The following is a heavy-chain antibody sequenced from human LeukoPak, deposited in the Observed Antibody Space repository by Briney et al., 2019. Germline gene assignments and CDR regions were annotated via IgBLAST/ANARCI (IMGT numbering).Heavy chain of an antibody. Sequence: GGSLRLSCAASGFTFSTYNMNWVRQAPGKALEWVSSITSSSTYTYYADSVKGRYTISRDNAKNSLYLQMNSLRAEDTAVYYCARGGEDCSGGSCYSIDYWGQGTLVTVSS. CDR3: ARGGEDCSGGSCYSIDY. J-gene: IGHJ4*02. CDR2: ITSSSTYT. D-gene: IGHD2-15*01. V-gene: IGHV3-21*01. CDR1: GFTFSTYN.